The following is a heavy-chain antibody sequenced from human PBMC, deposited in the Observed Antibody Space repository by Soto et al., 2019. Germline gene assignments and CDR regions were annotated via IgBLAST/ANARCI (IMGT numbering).Heavy chain of an antibody. D-gene: IGHD3-22*01. J-gene: IGHJ6*02. Sequence: PGGSLRLSCAASGFTFSNYWMHWVRQVPGRGLVWVSRISHDGSGTSYADSVRGRFTISRDNAKNTVYLQMNSLRAEDTAVYYCARGGWRWLLHRYYGMDVWGQGTTVTVSS. CDR1: GFTFSNYW. V-gene: IGHV3-74*01. CDR3: ARGGWRWLLHRYYGMDV. CDR2: ISHDGSGT.